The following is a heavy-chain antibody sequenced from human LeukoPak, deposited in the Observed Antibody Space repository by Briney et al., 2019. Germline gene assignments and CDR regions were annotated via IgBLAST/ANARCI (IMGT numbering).Heavy chain of an antibody. V-gene: IGHV1-2*02. Sequence: ASVKVSCKASGYTFTGYYMHWVRQAPGQGLEWMGWINPNSGGTNYAQKFQGRVTMTRDTSISTAYMELSRLRSDDTAVYYCAREGDIAAAGIQNWFDPWGQGTLVTVSS. J-gene: IGHJ5*02. CDR1: GYTFTGYY. CDR3: AREGDIAAAGIQNWFDP. CDR2: INPNSGGT. D-gene: IGHD6-13*01.